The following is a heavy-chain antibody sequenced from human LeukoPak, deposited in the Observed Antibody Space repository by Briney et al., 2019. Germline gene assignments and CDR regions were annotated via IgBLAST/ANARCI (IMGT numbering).Heavy chain of an antibody. Sequence: PGGSLRLPCAASGFTFSSYGMHWVRQAPGKGLEWVAVISYDGSNKYYADSVKGRFTISRDNSKNTLYLQMNSLRAEDTAVYYCAKDFAYSSSFGTFDYWGQGTLVTVSS. CDR3: AKDFAYSSSFGTFDY. D-gene: IGHD6-13*01. J-gene: IGHJ4*02. V-gene: IGHV3-30*18. CDR2: ISYDGSNK. CDR1: GFTFSSYG.